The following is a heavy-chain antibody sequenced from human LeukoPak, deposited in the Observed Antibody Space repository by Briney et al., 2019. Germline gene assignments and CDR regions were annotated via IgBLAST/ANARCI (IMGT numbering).Heavy chain of an antibody. CDR1: GFTFSSYA. Sequence: GGSLRLSCAASGFTFSSYAMSWVRQAPGKGLEWVSAISGSGGSTYYADSVKGRFTISRDNSKNTLYLQMNSLRAEDTAVYYCARDLFYYGSGSPKDYWGQGTLVTVSS. V-gene: IGHV3-23*01. CDR3: ARDLFYYGSGSPKDY. D-gene: IGHD3-10*01. J-gene: IGHJ4*02. CDR2: ISGSGGST.